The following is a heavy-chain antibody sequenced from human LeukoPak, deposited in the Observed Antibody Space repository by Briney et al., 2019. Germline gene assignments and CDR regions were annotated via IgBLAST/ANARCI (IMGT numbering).Heavy chain of an antibody. CDR1: GDSISSGGYS. J-gene: IGHJ4*02. CDR3: ASGTTVTTLLY. D-gene: IGHD4-11*01. CDR2: IYQSGRT. Sequence: SETLSLTCTVSGDSISSGGYSWSWIRQPPGKGLELIAYIYQSGRTYYNPSLRSRVTISVDRSKNQFSLKLNSVTAADTAVYYCASGTTVTTLLYWGQGTLVTVSS. V-gene: IGHV4-30-2*01.